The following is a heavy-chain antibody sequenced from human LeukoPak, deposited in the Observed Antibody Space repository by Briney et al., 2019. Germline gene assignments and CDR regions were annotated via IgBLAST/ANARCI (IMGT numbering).Heavy chain of an antibody. CDR2: ISGSGDTT. D-gene: IGHD2-15*01. CDR1: GVPFSSYA. Sequence: GGSLRLSCAASGVPFSSYAMSWVRQPPGGGLEWVSAISGSGDTTYHADSVKGRFTISRDNSENRLSLQMDSLRAEDTAVYFCAKDTTAWWYHRAYMDVWGKGTTVTVSS. CDR3: AKDTTAWWYHRAYMDV. V-gene: IGHV3-23*01. J-gene: IGHJ6*03.